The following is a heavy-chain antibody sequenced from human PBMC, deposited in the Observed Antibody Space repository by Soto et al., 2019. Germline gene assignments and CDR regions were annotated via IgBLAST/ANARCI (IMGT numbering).Heavy chain of an antibody. J-gene: IGHJ6*02. Sequence: SVKVSCKASGGSFTYTLSWVRQAPGQGLEWMGGIIPIFGATNYAQKFQGRVTITADESTKTAYMELSNLRSEDTAVYYCARLHSHGTYGMDVWGQGTTVTVSS. CDR3: ARLHSHGTYGMDV. CDR2: IIPIFGAT. CDR1: GGSFTYT. V-gene: IGHV1-69*13. D-gene: IGHD5-18*01.